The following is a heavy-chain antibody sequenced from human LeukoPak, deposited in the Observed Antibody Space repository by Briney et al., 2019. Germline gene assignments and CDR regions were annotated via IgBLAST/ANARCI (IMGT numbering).Heavy chain of an antibody. V-gene: IGHV3-30*04. CDR1: GFTFSRYA. D-gene: IGHD3-3*01. J-gene: IGHJ5*02. CDR2: ISYDGSKK. CDR3: ARIGGGGKIFGVVPASLHWFDP. Sequence: PGRSLRLSCAASGFTFSRYAMHWVRQAPGKGLEWVAVISYDGSKKYYADSVKGRFTISRDNSKNTLYVQMNSLRAEDTAGYYCARIGGGGKIFGVVPASLHWFDPWGQGTLVTVSS.